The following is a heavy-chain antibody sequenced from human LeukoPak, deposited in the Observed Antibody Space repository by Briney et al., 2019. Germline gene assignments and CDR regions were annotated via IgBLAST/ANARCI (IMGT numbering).Heavy chain of an antibody. Sequence: PSETLSLTCTVSGGSIRSYYWSWIRQPPGKGLEWIGYIHYSVSTNYNPSLKSRVTISVDTSKNQFSLKLRSVTAADTAVYYCARGFLYYFDYWGQGTLVTVSS. D-gene: IGHD3-10*01. CDR2: IHYSVST. V-gene: IGHV4-59*01. J-gene: IGHJ4*02. CDR1: GGSIRSYY. CDR3: ARGFLYYFDY.